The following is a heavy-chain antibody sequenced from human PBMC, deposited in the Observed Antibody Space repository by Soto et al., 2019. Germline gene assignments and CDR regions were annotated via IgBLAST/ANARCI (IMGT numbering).Heavy chain of an antibody. J-gene: IGHJ4*02. Sequence: QVQLVQSGAEVKKPGASVKVSCKASGYTFTSYDINWVRQAPGQGLEGRGWMNPNSGNTGYAQKFQGRVTMTRTTSISTAYMALSRLRSEDTAVYYCARTLYGDNVDYWGQGTLVTVSS. V-gene: IGHV1-8*01. CDR1: GYTFTSYD. D-gene: IGHD4-17*01. CDR3: ARTLYGDNVDY. CDR2: MNPNSGNT.